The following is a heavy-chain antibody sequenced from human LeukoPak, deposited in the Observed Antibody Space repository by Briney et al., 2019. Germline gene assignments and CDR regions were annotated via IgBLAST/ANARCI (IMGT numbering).Heavy chain of an antibody. CDR1: AGSLSRSY. Sequence: SETLSLTCTVSAGSLSRSYWSCIPEPPGQPVGCMGDIYYCMSTKYTPSPKSRVTISVDTSKNQFSLNLNSVTAADTPVYSRARQGRLTTAVTTRAIPCDYWGEGTLVTVSS. CDR3: ARQGRLTTAVTTRAIPCDY. V-gene: IGHV4-59*08. D-gene: IGHD4-11*01. J-gene: IGHJ4*02. CDR2: IYYCMST.